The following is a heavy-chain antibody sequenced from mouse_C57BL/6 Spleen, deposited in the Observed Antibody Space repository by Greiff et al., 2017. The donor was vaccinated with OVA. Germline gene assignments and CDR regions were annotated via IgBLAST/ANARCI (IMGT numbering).Heavy chain of an antibody. D-gene: IGHD1-1*01. CDR3: ARKTTVEYFDV. V-gene: IGHV1-69*01. J-gene: IGHJ1*03. Sequence: VQLQQSGAELVMPGASVKLSCKASGYTFTSYWMHWVKQRPGQGLEWIGEIDPSDSYTNYNQKFKGKSTLTVDKSSSTAYMQLSSLTSEDSAVDYCARKTTVEYFDVWGTGTTVTVSS. CDR1: GYTFTSYW. CDR2: IDPSDSYT.